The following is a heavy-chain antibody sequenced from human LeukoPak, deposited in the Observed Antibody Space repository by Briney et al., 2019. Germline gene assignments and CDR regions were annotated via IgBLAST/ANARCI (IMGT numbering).Heavy chain of an antibody. J-gene: IGHJ3*02. CDR1: GFTFSTYF. Sequence: GGSLRLSCAASGFTFSTYFMHWVRQAPGKGLEWVADIASDGSHTFYVESVKGRFTISRDNSKNTLYLQMNSLRAEDTAVYFCARPAIRAPGAFDIWGQGTMVTVSS. D-gene: IGHD2-21*01. V-gene: IGHV3-30-3*01. CDR2: IASDGSHT. CDR3: ARPAIRAPGAFDI.